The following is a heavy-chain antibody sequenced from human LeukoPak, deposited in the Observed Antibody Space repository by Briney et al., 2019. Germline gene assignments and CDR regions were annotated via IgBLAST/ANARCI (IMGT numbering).Heavy chain of an antibody. J-gene: IGHJ3*02. CDR3: TRRGAAEDAFDI. CDR2: IYPGDSDT. CDR1: GYSFTTHW. Sequence: GESLQISCKASGYSFTTHWIGWVRQMPGKGLEWMGIIYPGDSDTRYSPSFQGQVTISADKSISTAFLQWSSLKASDTAMYYCTRRGAAEDAFDIWGQGTMVTVSS. D-gene: IGHD6-13*01. V-gene: IGHV5-51*01.